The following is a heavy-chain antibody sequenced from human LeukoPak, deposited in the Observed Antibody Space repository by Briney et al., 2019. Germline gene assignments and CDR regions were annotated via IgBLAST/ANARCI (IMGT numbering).Heavy chain of an antibody. J-gene: IGHJ4*02. Sequence: GGSLRLSCAASGFTFSRYWMTWVRQAPGKGLEWVANIKEDGSENSYVESVKGRFTISGDNAKNSLYLQLNSLRAEDTAVYFCARQRYSDYWGQGTLVTVSS. D-gene: IGHD1-1*01. CDR3: ARQRYSDY. CDR1: GFTFSRYW. CDR2: IKEDGSEN. V-gene: IGHV3-7*01.